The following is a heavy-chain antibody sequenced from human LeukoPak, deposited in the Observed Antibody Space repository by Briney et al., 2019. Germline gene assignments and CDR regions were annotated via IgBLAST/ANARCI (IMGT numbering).Heavy chain of an antibody. CDR3: AKAPGTATAARYFEY. Sequence: GGSLRLSCAASGFTFSSYTINWVRQAPGKGLEWVSAISGSGGETNYAASVKGRFTISRDNFKNTLYLQMNSLRAEDTAVYHCAKAPGTATAARYFEYWGQGTLVTVSS. CDR2: ISGSGGET. CDR1: GFTFSSYT. J-gene: IGHJ4*02. D-gene: IGHD1-1*01. V-gene: IGHV3-23*01.